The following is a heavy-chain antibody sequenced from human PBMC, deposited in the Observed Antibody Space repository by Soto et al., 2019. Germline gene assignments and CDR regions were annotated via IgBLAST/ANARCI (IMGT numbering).Heavy chain of an antibody. Sequence: EAVKISCRCSGYIFTDYWSGWERQMPGKGLEWMGIIYPGDSDTRYSPSFQGQVTISADKSITTAYLQWSSLKASDTAVYYCAKDLGRYRNNWFDPWGQGTLVTVSS. D-gene: IGHD4-4*01. V-gene: IGHV5-51*01. J-gene: IGHJ5*02. CDR3: AKDLGRYRNNWFDP. CDR2: IYPGDSDT. CDR1: GYIFTDYW.